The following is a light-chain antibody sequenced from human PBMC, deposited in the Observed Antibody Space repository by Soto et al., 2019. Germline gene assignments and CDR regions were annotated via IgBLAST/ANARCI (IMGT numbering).Light chain of an antibody. V-gene: IGKV3-15*01. Sequence: EIVMTQSPATLSVSPGERATLSCRASQSVNSNLAWYQQKPGQAPRLLMYGASTRATGIPARFSGSGSGTEFTLTISSLQSEDFAVYYCQQDNNWPPLTFGGGTKVEIK. J-gene: IGKJ4*01. CDR1: QSVNSN. CDR2: GAS. CDR3: QQDNNWPPLT.